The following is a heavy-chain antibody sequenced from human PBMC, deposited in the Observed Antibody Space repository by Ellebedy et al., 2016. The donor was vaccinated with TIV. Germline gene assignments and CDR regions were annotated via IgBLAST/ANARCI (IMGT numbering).Heavy chain of an antibody. V-gene: IGHV4-39*01. J-gene: IGHJ4*02. D-gene: IGHD6-6*01. Sequence: SETLSLTXTVSGGSISSSSYYWGWIRQPPGKGLEWIGSIYYSGSTYYNPSLKSRVTISVDTSKNQFSLKLSSVTAADTAVYYCATHIAARLPFDYWGQGTLVTVSS. CDR3: ATHIAARLPFDY. CDR2: IYYSGST. CDR1: GGSISSSSYY.